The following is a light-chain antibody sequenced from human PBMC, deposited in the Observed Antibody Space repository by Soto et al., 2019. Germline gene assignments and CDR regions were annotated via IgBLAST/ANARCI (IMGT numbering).Light chain of an antibody. CDR2: GNN. J-gene: IGLJ2*01. V-gene: IGLV1-40*01. CDR3: LSYASSLSGSRV. CDR1: SSNIGAGYD. Sequence: QSVLTQPPSVAGAPGQRVTISCTGSSSNIGAGYDVHWYQQLPGTAPKLLIYGNNNRPSGVPDRFSGSKSGTSASLAINGLQAEDEAAYYCLSYASSLSGSRVFGGGNKLTVL.